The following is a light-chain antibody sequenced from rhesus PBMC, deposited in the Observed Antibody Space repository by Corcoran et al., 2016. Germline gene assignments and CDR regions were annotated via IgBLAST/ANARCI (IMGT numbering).Light chain of an antibody. Sequence: DIQMTQSPSSLSASVGDRVTITCRASQGITNDLAWYQQKPGETPKLLIYEASSLQSGIPSRFSGSGSGTDFTLTISSLQPEDFATYYCQHYYRTPWTFGQGTKVEIK. CDR2: EAS. CDR3: QHYYRTPWT. CDR1: QGITND. J-gene: IGKJ1*01. V-gene: IGKV1-25*01.